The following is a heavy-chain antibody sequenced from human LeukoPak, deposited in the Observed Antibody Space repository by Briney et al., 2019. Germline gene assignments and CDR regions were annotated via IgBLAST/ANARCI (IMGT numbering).Heavy chain of an antibody. CDR3: AKSTIVGATVDAFDI. Sequence: GGSLRLSCAASGFTFSSYVMHWVRQAPGKGLEWVAFIRYDGTNRYYADSVKGRFTISRDNSKNTLYLQMNSLRAEDTAVYYCAKSTIVGATVDAFDIWGQGTMVTVSS. D-gene: IGHD1-26*01. CDR2: IRYDGTNR. V-gene: IGHV3-30*02. CDR1: GFTFSSYV. J-gene: IGHJ3*02.